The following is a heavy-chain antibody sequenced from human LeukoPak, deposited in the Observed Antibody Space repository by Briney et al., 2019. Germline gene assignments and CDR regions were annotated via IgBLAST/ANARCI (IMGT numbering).Heavy chain of an antibody. J-gene: IGHJ4*02. Sequence: GESLKISCKGSGYSFTSYWIGWVRQMPGKGLEWMGIIYPGDSDTRYSPSFQGQVTISADKSISTAYLQWSSLKASDTAMYYCARSTDYYDSSGYQIDYWGQGTPVTVSS. CDR1: GYSFTSYW. V-gene: IGHV5-51*01. CDR2: IYPGDSDT. CDR3: ARSTDYYDSSGYQIDY. D-gene: IGHD3-22*01.